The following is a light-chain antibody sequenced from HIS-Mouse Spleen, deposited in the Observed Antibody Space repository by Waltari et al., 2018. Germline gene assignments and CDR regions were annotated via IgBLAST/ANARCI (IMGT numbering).Light chain of an antibody. CDR2: DVS. Sequence: QSALTQPASVSGSPGQSITISCTGTSSDVGGYNYFSWYQQPPGKAPKLMIYDVSNRPSGVSNRFSGSKSGNTASLTISGLQAEDEADYHCSSYTSSSTLVFGGGTKLTVL. V-gene: IGLV2-14*03. CDR3: SSYTSSSTLV. CDR1: SSDVGGYNY. J-gene: IGLJ2*01.